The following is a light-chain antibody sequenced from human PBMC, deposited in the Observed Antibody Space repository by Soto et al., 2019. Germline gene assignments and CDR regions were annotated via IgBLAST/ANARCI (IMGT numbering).Light chain of an antibody. V-gene: IGLV1-47*01. CDR2: RNN. CDR3: AAWDDSLSSYV. J-gene: IGLJ1*01. CDR1: SSNIGSNY. Sequence: QSVLIQPPSASGTPGQRVTISCSGSSSNIGSNYVYWYQQLPGTAPKLLISRNNQRPSGVPDRFSGSKSGTSASLAISGLRSEDEADYYCAAWDDSLSSYVFGTGTKLTVL.